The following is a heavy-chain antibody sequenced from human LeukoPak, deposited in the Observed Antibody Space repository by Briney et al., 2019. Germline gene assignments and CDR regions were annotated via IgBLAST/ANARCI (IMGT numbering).Heavy chain of an antibody. CDR3: ARLVGGSSSTSAFDP. V-gene: IGHV1-18*01. D-gene: IGHD2-2*01. J-gene: IGHJ5*02. Sequence: ASVTVSCKASGYTFTINGISWVRQPPGQGLEWMGWISAYKGNTNYAQKLQGRVTMTTDTSTSTAYMELRSLRSDDTAVYYCARLVGGSSSTSAFDPWGQGTLVTVSS. CDR2: ISAYKGNT. CDR1: GYTFTING.